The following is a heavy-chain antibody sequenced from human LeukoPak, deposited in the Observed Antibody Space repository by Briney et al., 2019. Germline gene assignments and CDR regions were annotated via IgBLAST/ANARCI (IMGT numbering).Heavy chain of an antibody. CDR1: GGSISSYY. CDR3: ARSHYYDSSPWAFDI. J-gene: IGHJ3*02. V-gene: IGHV4-4*07. D-gene: IGHD3-22*01. Sequence: SETLSLICTVSGGSISSYYWSWIRQPAGKGLEWIGRTYTSGSTNYNPSLKSRVTMSVDTSKNQFSLKLSSVTAADTAVYYCARSHYYDSSPWAFDIWGQGTMVTVSS. CDR2: TYTSGST.